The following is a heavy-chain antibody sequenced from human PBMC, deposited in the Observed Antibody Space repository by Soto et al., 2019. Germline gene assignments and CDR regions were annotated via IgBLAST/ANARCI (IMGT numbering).Heavy chain of an antibody. CDR1: GGSFSRSGYY. Sequence: QLLLQESGPGLVKPSETLSLSCTVSGGSFSRSGYYWGWVRQPPGKGLEWIGSIYYSGTTYYNPSLKSRVTMSVDTSKNQFSLKLSFVTAADTAVYYCARIFDNYGSGSYYPMAPFDYWAQGTLITVSS. CDR3: ARIFDNYGSGSYYPMAPFDY. CDR2: IYYSGTT. J-gene: IGHJ4*02. V-gene: IGHV4-39*01. D-gene: IGHD3-10*01.